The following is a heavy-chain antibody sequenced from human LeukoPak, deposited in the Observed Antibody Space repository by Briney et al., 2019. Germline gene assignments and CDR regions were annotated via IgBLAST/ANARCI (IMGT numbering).Heavy chain of an antibody. V-gene: IGHV4-38-2*02. D-gene: IGHD3/OR15-3a*01. CDR3: TRNSGIIFGFRYFDL. CDR2: INHSGST. J-gene: IGHJ2*01. Sequence: SETLSLTCTVSGYSISSGYYWGWIRQPPGKGLEWIGEINHSGSTNYNPSLKSRVTISVDTSKNQFSLKLTSVTAADTAVYYCTRNSGIIFGFRYFDLWGRGTLVTVSS. CDR1: GYSISSGYY.